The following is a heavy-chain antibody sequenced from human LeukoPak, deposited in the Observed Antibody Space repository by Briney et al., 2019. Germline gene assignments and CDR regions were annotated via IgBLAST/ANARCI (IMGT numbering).Heavy chain of an antibody. J-gene: IGHJ4*02. V-gene: IGHV3-7*01. CDR1: GFTFNSCW. CDR3: TRGDSSSKIDY. D-gene: IGHD6-6*01. CDR2: INEDGSAK. Sequence: GGSLRLSCAASGFTFNSCWMSWVRQAPGKGLEWMANINEDGSAKYYVDSVKGRFTISRDNAKNSLYLQMNSLRVEDTALYCCTRGDSSSKIDYWGQGIVVIVSS.